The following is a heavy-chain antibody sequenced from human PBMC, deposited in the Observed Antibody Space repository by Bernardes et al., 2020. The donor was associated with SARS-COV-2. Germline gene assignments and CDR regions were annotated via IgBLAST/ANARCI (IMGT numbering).Heavy chain of an antibody. D-gene: IGHD5-18*01. CDR1: GGSISSGGYY. J-gene: IGHJ4*02. CDR3: ARGGYSYGSRLLYY. V-gene: IGHV4-31*03. CDR2: IYYSGST. Sequence: SETLSLTCTVSGGSISSGGYYWSWIRQHPGKGLEWIGYIYYSGSTYYNPSLKSRVTISVDTSKNQFSLKLSSVTAADTAVYYCARGGYSYGSRLLYYWGQGTLVTVSS.